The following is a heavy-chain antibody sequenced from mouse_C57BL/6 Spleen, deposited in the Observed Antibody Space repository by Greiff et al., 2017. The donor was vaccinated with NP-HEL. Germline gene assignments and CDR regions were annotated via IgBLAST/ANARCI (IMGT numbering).Heavy chain of an antibody. CDR1: GYTFTSYW. D-gene: IGHD2-3*01. Sequence: QVQLQQSGAELVMPGASVKLSCKASGYTFTSYWMHWVKQRPGQGLEWIGEIDPSDSYTNYNQKFKGKSTLTVDKSSSTAYMQLSSLTSEDSAVYYCARGTYDGYSHFDYWGQGTTLTVSS. J-gene: IGHJ2*01. CDR2: IDPSDSYT. V-gene: IGHV1-69*01. CDR3: ARGTYDGYSHFDY.